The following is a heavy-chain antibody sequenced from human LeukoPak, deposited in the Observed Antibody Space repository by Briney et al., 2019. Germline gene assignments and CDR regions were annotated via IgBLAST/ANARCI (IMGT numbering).Heavy chain of an antibody. J-gene: IGHJ5*02. CDR3: AKGELLWFGEAPENWFDP. CDR1: GFTFSSYA. D-gene: IGHD3-10*01. CDR2: ISGSGGST. V-gene: IGHV3-23*01. Sequence: PGGSLRLSCAASGFTFSSYAMSWVRQAPGKGLEWVSAISGSGGSTYYADSVKGRFTISRDNSKNTLYLQMNSLRAEDTAVYYCAKGELLWFGEAPENWFDPWGQGTLVTVSS.